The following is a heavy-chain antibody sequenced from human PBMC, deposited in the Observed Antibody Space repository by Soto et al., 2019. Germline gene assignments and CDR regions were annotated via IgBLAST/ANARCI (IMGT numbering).Heavy chain of an antibody. CDR2: ISANTGNT. J-gene: IGHJ4*02. CDR1: GYTFTSYG. Sequence: QVQLVQSGAEVKKPGASVKVSCKASGYTFTSYGINWVRQAPGQGLEWMGWISANTGNTHYAQRVQGRVTITTDTSTSTAYMELRSLRSDDTAVYYCARVQSGYDFAYWGQGTLVTVSS. D-gene: IGHD5-12*01. CDR3: ARVQSGYDFAY. V-gene: IGHV1-18*01.